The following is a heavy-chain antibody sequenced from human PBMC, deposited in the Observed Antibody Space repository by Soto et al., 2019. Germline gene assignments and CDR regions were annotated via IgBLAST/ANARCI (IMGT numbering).Heavy chain of an antibody. Sequence: QVQLVQSGAEVEKPGASVKVSCKASGYTFTTYEFNWVRQAPGHGLEWMGWMNPDTGNTGYAQKFQGRVTMTRDTSISTAFMALSGLTAEDTAVYYCARALGYSSTSRLDLWGQGTLVTVSS. D-gene: IGHD6-19*01. CDR3: ARALGYSSTSRLDL. J-gene: IGHJ4*02. CDR1: GYTFTTYE. CDR2: MNPDTGNT. V-gene: IGHV1-8*01.